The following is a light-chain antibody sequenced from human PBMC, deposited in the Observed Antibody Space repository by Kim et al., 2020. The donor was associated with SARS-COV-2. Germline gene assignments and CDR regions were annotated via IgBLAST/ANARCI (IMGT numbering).Light chain of an antibody. CDR1: QSVSSSY. J-gene: IGKJ5*01. V-gene: IGKV3-20*01. Sequence: EIVLTQSPGTLSLSPGERATLSCRASQSVSSSYLAWYQQKPGQAPRLLIYGASTRATGIPDRFSGSGSGTDFTLIISRLEPEDFAVYYCQQYGTSPITFGQGTRLEIK. CDR3: QQYGTSPIT. CDR2: GAS.